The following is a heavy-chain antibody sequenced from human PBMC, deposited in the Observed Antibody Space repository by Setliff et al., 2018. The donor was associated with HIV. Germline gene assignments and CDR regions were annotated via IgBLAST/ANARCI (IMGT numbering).Heavy chain of an antibody. Sequence: SETLSLTCTVPGDSIISSNWWSWIRQPPGKGLEWIGSINQGGNTYYNPALKSRVTVSVDTSKNEISLRLASVTAADTAMYYCARGLIAATGTWFDPWGQGTLVTVSS. CDR3: ARGLIAATGTWFDP. J-gene: IGHJ5*02. CDR2: INQGGNT. D-gene: IGHD6-13*01. V-gene: IGHV4-38-2*02. CDR1: GDSIISSNW.